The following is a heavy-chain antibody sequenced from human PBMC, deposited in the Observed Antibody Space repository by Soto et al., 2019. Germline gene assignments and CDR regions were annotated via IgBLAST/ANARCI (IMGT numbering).Heavy chain of an antibody. CDR2: IIPIFGTA. V-gene: IGHV1-69*13. CDR3: ARRPLDSSGYYYFDY. J-gene: IGHJ4*02. D-gene: IGHD3-22*01. CDR1: GGTFSSYA. Sequence: SVKVSCKASGGTFSSYAISWVRQAPGQGLEWMGGIIPIFGTANYAQKFQGRVTITADESTSTAYMELSSLRSEDTAVYYCARRPLDSSGYYYFDYWGQGTLVTVSS.